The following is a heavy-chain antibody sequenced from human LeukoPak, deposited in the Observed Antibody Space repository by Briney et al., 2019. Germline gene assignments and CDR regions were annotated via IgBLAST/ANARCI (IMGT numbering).Heavy chain of an antibody. V-gene: IGHV4-38-2*01. Sequence: NPSETLSLTCAVSGFSISSGFYWVWIRQPPGKGLEWIGSIYHSGSTYYNPSLKSRVTISVDTSKNQFSLNLSSVTAADTAVYYCARLGYNWNYNWFDPWGLGTLVTVSS. D-gene: IGHD1-7*01. CDR2: IYHSGST. CDR1: GFSISSGFY. J-gene: IGHJ5*02. CDR3: ARLGYNWNYNWFDP.